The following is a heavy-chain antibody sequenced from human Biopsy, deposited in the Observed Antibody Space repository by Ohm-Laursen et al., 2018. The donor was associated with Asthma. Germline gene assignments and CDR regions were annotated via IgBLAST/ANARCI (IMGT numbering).Heavy chain of an antibody. V-gene: IGHV1-69*01. J-gene: IGHJ4*02. CDR1: GGTFNTYV. CDR3: ARKAGSCISRTCYSLDF. CDR2: INSVFGTT. Sequence: SSVKVSCKPLGGTFNTYVIGWVRQAPGQGLEWMGGINSVFGTTTYPQKFQDRVTITADDSTSTVYMELNSLRSEDTAVYYCARKAGSCISRTCYSLDFRGQGTLVTVSS. D-gene: IGHD2-2*01.